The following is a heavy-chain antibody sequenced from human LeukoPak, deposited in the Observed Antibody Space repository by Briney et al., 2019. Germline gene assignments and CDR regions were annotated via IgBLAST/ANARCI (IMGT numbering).Heavy chain of an antibody. V-gene: IGHV3-23*01. CDR3: AKDRGGYDQNFDY. J-gene: IGHJ4*02. D-gene: IGHD5-12*01. CDR2: ISGSGGST. Sequence: GGSLRLSCAASGFTFSSYAMSWVSQAPGKGLEWVSAISGSGGSTFYADSVKGRFTISRDNSKNTLYLQMNSLRAEGTAVYYCAKDRGGYDQNFDYWGQGTLVTVSS. CDR1: GFTFSSYA.